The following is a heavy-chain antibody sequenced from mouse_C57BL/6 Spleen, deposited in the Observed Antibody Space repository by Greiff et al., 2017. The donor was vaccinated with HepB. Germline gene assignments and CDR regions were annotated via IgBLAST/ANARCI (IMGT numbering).Heavy chain of an antibody. D-gene: IGHD2-4*01. CDR2: ISSGSSTI. Sequence: EVQLVESGGGLVKPGGSLKLFCAASGFTFSDYGMHWVRQAPEKGLEWVAYISSGSSTIYYADTVKGRFTISRDNAKNTLFLQMTSLRSEDTAMYYCARRKIDDYDPHYYAMDYWGQGTSVTVSS. CDR3: ARRKIDDYDPHYYAMDY. CDR1: GFTFSDYG. J-gene: IGHJ4*01. V-gene: IGHV5-17*01.